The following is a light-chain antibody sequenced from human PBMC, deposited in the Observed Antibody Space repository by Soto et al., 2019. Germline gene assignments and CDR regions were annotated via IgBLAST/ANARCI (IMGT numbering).Light chain of an antibody. CDR3: HKYDSSVT. Sequence: EIVLTQSPDTVSLSPGEIATLSCRASQSVGNSWLAWYQQKPGQAPRLLIYGASRRAAGISDRFSGSGSGTDFTLTINRLEPEYFPVYNFHKYDSSVTFCGAAKVAIK. CDR1: QSVGNSW. CDR2: GAS. J-gene: IGKJ4*01. V-gene: IGKV3-20*01.